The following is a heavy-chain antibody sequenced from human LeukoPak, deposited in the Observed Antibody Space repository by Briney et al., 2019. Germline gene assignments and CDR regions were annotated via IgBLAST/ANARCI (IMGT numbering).Heavy chain of an antibody. CDR1: GASFSGYY. CDR3: ARVRQWLVRLDY. CDR2: INHSGST. Sequence: SETLSLTCAVYGASFSGYYWSWIRQPPGKGLEWIGEINHSGSTNYNPSLKSRVTISVDTSKNQFSLKLSSVTAADTAVYYCARVRQWLVRLDYWGQGTLVTVSS. D-gene: IGHD6-19*01. J-gene: IGHJ4*02. V-gene: IGHV4-34*01.